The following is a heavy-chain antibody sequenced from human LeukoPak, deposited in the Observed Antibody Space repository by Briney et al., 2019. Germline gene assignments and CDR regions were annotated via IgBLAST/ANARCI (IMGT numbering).Heavy chain of an antibody. CDR1: GGSFSGYY. CDR2: INHSGST. D-gene: IGHD6-13*01. J-gene: IGHJ6*02. Sequence: SETLYLTCAVYGGSFSGYYWSWIRQPPGKGLEWIGEINHSGSTNYNPSLKSRVTISVDTSKNQFSLKLSSVTAADTAVYYCARADSLDSSSWYRYYYYGMDVWGQGTTVTVSS. CDR3: ARADSLDSSSWYRYYYYGMDV. V-gene: IGHV4-34*01.